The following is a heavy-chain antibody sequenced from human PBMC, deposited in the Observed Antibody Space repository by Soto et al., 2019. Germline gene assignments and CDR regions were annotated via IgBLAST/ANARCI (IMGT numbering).Heavy chain of an antibody. J-gene: IGHJ5*02. V-gene: IGHV4-61*08. CDR2: IYYSGST. Sequence: SETLSLTCTVSGDSVSSGGYYWSWIRQPPGKGLASIGFIYYSGSTNYNPSLKSRVTISVDTSKNQFSLKLSSVTAADTAVYYCARLHFDWLSTTPTTAWFDPWGQGTLVTVSS. D-gene: IGHD3-9*01. CDR3: ARLHFDWLSTTPTTAWFDP. CDR1: GDSVSSGGYY.